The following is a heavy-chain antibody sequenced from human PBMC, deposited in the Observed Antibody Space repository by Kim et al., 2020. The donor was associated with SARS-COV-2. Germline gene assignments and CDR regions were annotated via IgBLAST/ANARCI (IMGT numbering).Heavy chain of an antibody. Sequence: ADSVKGPLTISRDNAKSSLYLQRNSLRAEDTAVYYCARDKEHGDNMGFDAWGQGTLVTVSS. V-gene: IGHV3-21*01. CDR3: ARDKEHGDNMGFDA. D-gene: IGHD1-1*01. J-gene: IGHJ5*02.